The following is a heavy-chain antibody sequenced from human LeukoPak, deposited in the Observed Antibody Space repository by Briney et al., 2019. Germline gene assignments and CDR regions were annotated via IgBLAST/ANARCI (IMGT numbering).Heavy chain of an antibody. CDR3: AREILLLSQDAFDI. D-gene: IGHD2-15*01. J-gene: IGHJ3*02. CDR1: GGSISSYY. Sequence: PSETLSLTCTVSGGSISSYYWSWIRQPAGRGLEWIGRIYTSGSTNYNPSLKSRVTMSVATSKNQFSLKLSSVSAADTAVYYCAREILLLSQDAFDIWGQGTMVTVSS. CDR2: IYTSGST. V-gene: IGHV4-4*07.